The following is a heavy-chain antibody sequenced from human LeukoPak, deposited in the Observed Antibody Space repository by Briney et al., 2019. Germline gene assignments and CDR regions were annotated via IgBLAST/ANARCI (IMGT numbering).Heavy chain of an antibody. D-gene: IGHD3-22*01. CDR2: IYSSGST. CDR3: ARDRYYYDSTGYSIFDY. V-gene: IGHV4-59*12. J-gene: IGHJ4*02. CDR1: GGSINNYY. Sequence: SETLSLTCTVSGGSINNYYWTWIRQPPGKGLEWIGNIYSSGSTNYNPSLKGRVTMSVDTSKNQFSLKLSSVTAADTAVYYCARDRYYYDSTGYSIFDYWGQGTLVTVSS.